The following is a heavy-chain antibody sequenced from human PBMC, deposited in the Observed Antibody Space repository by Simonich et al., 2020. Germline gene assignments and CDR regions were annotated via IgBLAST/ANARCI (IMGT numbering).Heavy chain of an antibody. CDR2: ISVNRGSI. J-gene: IGHJ4*02. CDR3: AKDMGYCSGGSCYYFDY. D-gene: IGHD2-15*01. V-gene: IGHV3-9*01. CDR1: GFTFDDYA. Sequence: EVQLVESGGGLVQPGRSLRLSCAASGFTFDDYAMHWVRQAPGKVLDWVSGISVNRGSIGYADSVKGRFTISRDNAKNSLYLQMNSLRAEDTALYYCAKDMGYCSGGSCYYFDYWGQGTLVTVSS.